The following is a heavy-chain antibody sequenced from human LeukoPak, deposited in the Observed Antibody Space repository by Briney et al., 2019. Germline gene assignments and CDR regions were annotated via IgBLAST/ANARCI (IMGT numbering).Heavy chain of an antibody. Sequence: PGGSLRLSCVASGFVFGAYGMHWVRQAPGKGLEWVALISHDGGNDHMADSVKGRFTVSRDNLENTLYLQMNTLRNEDTAVYYCARGRSPDYWYFDLWGRGTLVTVSS. CDR3: ARGRSPDYWYFDL. J-gene: IGHJ2*01. CDR2: ISHDGGND. V-gene: IGHV3-30-3*01. CDR1: GFVFGAYG.